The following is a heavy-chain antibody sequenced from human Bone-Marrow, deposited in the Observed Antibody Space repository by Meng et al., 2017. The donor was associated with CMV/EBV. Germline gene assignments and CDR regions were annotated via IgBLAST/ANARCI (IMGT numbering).Heavy chain of an antibody. CDR3: ARDGGWWQPLFWFDP. J-gene: IGHJ5*01. D-gene: IGHD4-23*01. CDR1: GFTFSSYS. CDR2: ISSSSSYI. V-gene: IGHV3-21*01. Sequence: GESLKISCAASGFTFSSYSMNWVRQAPGKGLEWVSSISSSSSYIYYADSVKGRFTISRDNAKNSLYLQMNSLRAEDTAVYYCARDGGWWQPLFWFDPWGRGTLVTVSS.